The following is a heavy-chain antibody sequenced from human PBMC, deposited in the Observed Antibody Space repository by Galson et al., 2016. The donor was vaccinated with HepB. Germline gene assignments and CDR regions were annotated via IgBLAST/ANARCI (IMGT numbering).Heavy chain of an antibody. D-gene: IGHD3-16*02. CDR3: AKDDDYVWGTYRYTRTVPQYYFDY. J-gene: IGHJ4*02. Sequence: SLRLSCAASGFTFSPYAMHWVRQAPGKGLEWAAVITFDGNNKYYAYSVKGRFTISRDNSKNALYLQMNSLRAEDTAVYYCAKDDDYVWGTYRYTRTVPQYYFDYWGQGTLVTVSS. CDR2: ITFDGNNK. V-gene: IGHV3-30*04. CDR1: GFTFSPYA.